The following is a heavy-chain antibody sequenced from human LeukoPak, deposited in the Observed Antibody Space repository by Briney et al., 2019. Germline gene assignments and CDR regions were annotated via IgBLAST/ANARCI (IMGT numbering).Heavy chain of an antibody. J-gene: IGHJ4*02. V-gene: IGHV1-8*01. CDR1: GYTFTSYD. CDR2: MSPNSGDT. D-gene: IGHD7-27*01. CDR3: ARGPPNWGYDY. Sequence: GASVKVSCKASGYTFTSYDFNWERQATGQRPEWMGWMSPNSGDTGYAQKFQDRVTMTRSTSISTAYMELSSLRSDDTAVYYCARGPPNWGYDYWGPGALVTVSS.